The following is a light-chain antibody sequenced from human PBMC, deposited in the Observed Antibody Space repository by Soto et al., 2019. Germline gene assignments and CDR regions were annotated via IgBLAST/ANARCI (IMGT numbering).Light chain of an antibody. Sequence: EIVLTQSPATLSLSPGEKATLSCRASQSVGTYFAWYQQKPGQAPRLLIYDSSNRATGISARFSGSGSGTDFTLTISSLEPEDFAVYYCQQRSDWPSTVGGGTKVDIK. V-gene: IGKV3-11*01. J-gene: IGKJ4*01. CDR2: DSS. CDR1: QSVGTY. CDR3: QQRSDWPST.